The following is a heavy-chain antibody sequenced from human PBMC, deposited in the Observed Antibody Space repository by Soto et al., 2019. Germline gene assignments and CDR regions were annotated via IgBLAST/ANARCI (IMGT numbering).Heavy chain of an antibody. J-gene: IGHJ4*02. V-gene: IGHV6-1*01. D-gene: IGHD3-9*01. CDR2: TYYRSKWYN. CDR1: GDSVSGNSAA. Sequence: SQTLSLTCAISGDSVSGNSAAWNWIRQSPSRGLEWLGRTYYRSKWYNDYAVSVKSRITVTPDTSKNQFSLHLNSVTPEDTAVYYCARGSRYFDWLPDYWGQGILVTVSS. CDR3: ARGSRYFDWLPDY.